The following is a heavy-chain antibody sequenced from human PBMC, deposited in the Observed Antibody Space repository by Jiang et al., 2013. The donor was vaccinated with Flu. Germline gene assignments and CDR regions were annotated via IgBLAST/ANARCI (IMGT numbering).Heavy chain of an antibody. CDR3: ARERGSSSGMDY. V-gene: IGHV6-1*01. Sequence: EWLGRTYYRSKWYNDYAVSVKSRITINPDTSKNQFSLQLNSVTPEDTAVYYCARERGSSSGMDYWGQGTLVTVSS. CDR2: TYYRSKWYN. D-gene: IGHD3-22*01. J-gene: IGHJ4*02.